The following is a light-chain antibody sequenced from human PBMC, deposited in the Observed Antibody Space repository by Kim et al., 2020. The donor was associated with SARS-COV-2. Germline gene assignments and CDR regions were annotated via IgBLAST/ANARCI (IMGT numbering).Light chain of an antibody. CDR3: QHYDNFPYT. CDR2: DAS. CDR1: QDITNF. J-gene: IGKJ2*01. Sequence: SASVGDRVTITCQASQDITNFLKWYQQRPGKAPKLLMYDASILESGVPSRFSGSGYGTHFILTINDLQPEDIATYYCQHYDNFPYTFGPGTKLEIK. V-gene: IGKV1-33*01.